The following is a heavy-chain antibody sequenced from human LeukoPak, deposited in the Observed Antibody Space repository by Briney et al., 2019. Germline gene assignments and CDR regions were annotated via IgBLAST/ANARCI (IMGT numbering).Heavy chain of an antibody. D-gene: IGHD1-1*01. CDR2: IKPDGNEK. V-gene: IGHV3-7*01. CDR1: GFRFSEYW. Sequence: PGGSLRLSCAASGFRFSEYWMSWIRQAPGKGLEWVATIKPDGNEKYYVDSVKGRFTISRDNAKNSLDLQMSRLRAEETAVYCCARGHWQIEVWGQRTLVTVSS. CDR3: ARGHWQIEV. J-gene: IGHJ4*02.